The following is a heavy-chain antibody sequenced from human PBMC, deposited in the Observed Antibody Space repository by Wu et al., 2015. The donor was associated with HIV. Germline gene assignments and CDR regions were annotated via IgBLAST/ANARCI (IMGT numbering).Heavy chain of an antibody. D-gene: IGHD2-21*01. CDR2: IDPDIGST. CDR3: NRGMQGWVNDAFDI. V-gene: IGHV1-46*03. CDR1: GYSLTSYY. J-gene: IGHJ3*02. Sequence: QGQLLQSEAVVPKPGASMKISCRASGYSLTSYYIHWVRQIPGQGLEWLGRIDPDIGSTYYAEKFQGRVTMTRDTSTSTVNMQLGTLTSEDTAVYYCNRGMQGWVNDAFDIWGQGTMVTVSS.